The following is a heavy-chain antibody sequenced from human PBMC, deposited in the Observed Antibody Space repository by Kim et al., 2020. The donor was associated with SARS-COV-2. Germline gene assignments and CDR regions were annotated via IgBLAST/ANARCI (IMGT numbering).Heavy chain of an antibody. J-gene: IGHJ4*02. CDR3: VRAYPSDCSSTTCPGVYDY. CDR2: IWYDGSNK. D-gene: IGHD2-2*01. V-gene: IGHV3-33*01. Sequence: GGSLRLSCVASGFIFRNYGMQWVRQTPGEGLERVAVIWYDGSNKFYADSVKGRFTISRDDSKNTVYLHMNSLRAEDTALYYCVRAYPSDCSSTTCPGVYDYWGRGTLVTVSS. CDR1: GFIFRNYG.